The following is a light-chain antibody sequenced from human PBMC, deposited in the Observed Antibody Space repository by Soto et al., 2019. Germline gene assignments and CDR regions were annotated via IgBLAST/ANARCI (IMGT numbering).Light chain of an antibody. CDR2: AAT. V-gene: IGKV1-39*01. CDR1: QDVAAY. Sequence: DIQVTQSPSSLSASVGDRVTITCRTSQDVAAYLSWYQQKPGKAPRLLIYAATALQSGVPSRFKGRGSESDFTLTISSLQVEDSATYYCQQGVRSPTFGGGTTVEIK. CDR3: QQGVRSPT. J-gene: IGKJ4*01.